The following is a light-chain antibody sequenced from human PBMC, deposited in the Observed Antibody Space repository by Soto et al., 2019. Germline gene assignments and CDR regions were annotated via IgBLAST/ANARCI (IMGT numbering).Light chain of an antibody. V-gene: IGKV1-27*01. CDR1: QGISNY. J-gene: IGKJ5*01. Sequence: DIQTTQSPSSLSASVGDRVTITCRASQGISNYLAWYQQKPGKVPKLLIYLASTLQSGVPSRFSGSGSGTDFSLTINSLQPEDVATYYCQNYNSAPITFGQGTRLEIK. CDR3: QNYNSAPIT. CDR2: LAS.